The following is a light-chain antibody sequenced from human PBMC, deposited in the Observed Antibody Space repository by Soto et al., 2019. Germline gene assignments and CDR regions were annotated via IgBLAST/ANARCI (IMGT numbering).Light chain of an antibody. CDR2: GVT. CDR3: SSSATGTTSHFV. J-gene: IGLJ2*01. Sequence: QSALTQPASVSGSPGQSITISCTGTSSDVGNSDYVSWYQHHPGKAPRLMISGVTNRPSGVSNRFSGSKSGNTASLTISGLQAEDEADYYCSSSATGTTSHFVFGRGTKLTVL. V-gene: IGLV2-14*03. CDR1: SSDVGNSDY.